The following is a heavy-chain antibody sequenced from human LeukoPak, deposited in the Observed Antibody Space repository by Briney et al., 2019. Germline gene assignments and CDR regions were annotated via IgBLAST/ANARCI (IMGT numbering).Heavy chain of an antibody. V-gene: IGHV1-8*01. D-gene: IGHD3-3*01. J-gene: IGHJ5*02. CDR3: ARGDTYYDFWSGYYRNNWFDP. CDR1: GYTFTSYD. Sequence: AASVKVSCKASGYTFTSYDINWVRQATGQGLEWMGWMSPNSGNTGYAQKFQGRVTMTRNTSISTAYMELSSLRSEDTAVYYCARGDTYYDFWSGYYRNNWFDPWGQGTLVTVSS. CDR2: MSPNSGNT.